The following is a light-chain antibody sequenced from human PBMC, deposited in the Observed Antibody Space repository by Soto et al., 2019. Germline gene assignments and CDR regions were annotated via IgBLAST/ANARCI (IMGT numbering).Light chain of an antibody. CDR2: DNN. CDR3: GTWDSSLSAYV. CDR1: SSNIGNNY. J-gene: IGLJ1*01. V-gene: IGLV1-51*01. Sequence: QSVLTQPPSVSAAPGQKVTISCSGSSSNIGNNYVSWYQQLPATAPKLLIYDNNKRPSGIPDRFSGSKSGTSATLGSTGLQTGDEADYYCGTWDSSLSAYVFGTGTKLTVL.